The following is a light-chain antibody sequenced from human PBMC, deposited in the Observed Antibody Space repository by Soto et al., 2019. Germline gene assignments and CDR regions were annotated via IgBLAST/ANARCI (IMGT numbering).Light chain of an antibody. CDR1: SSDXGRFNY. CDR3: SSFVGTSILVV. Sequence: QSALTQPASVSGSPGQSITISCTGTSSDXGRFNYVSWYQQHPGNPPKLIIFDVTRRPSGVSNRFSGSKSGNAASLTISGLQAEDEANYYCSSFVGTSILVVFGGGTKLTVL. V-gene: IGLV2-14*01. CDR2: DVT. J-gene: IGLJ2*01.